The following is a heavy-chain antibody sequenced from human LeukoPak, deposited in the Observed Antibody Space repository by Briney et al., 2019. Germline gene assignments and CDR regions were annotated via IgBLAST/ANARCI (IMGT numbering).Heavy chain of an antibody. D-gene: IGHD3-22*01. CDR2: IYYNGDT. J-gene: IGHJ4*02. V-gene: IGHV4-59*08. CDR3: ARRGYYDNSGYNFFDH. Sequence: PSETLSLTCAVSGASITTYYWSWVRQPPGKGLEWIGYIYYNGDTNYNPPLKSRVTISVDTSKNQFSLKLFSVTAADTAVYYCARRGYYDNSGYNFFDHWGQGILVTVSS. CDR1: GASITTYY.